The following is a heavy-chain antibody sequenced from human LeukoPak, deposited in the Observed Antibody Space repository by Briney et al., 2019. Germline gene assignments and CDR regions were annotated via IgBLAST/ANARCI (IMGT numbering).Heavy chain of an antibody. J-gene: IGHJ4*02. Sequence: GSLRLSCAASGFTFISYSMNWVRQAPGKGLEWVSSINSSSSYIYYADSVKGRFTISRDNAKNSLYLQMNSLRAEDTAVYYCARDPMVRGVIDYWGQGTLVTVSS. D-gene: IGHD3-10*01. CDR2: INSSSSYI. CDR3: ARDPMVRGVIDY. V-gene: IGHV3-21*01. CDR1: GFTFISYS.